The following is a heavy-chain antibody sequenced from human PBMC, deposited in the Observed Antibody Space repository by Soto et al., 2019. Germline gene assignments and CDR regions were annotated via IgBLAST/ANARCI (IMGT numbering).Heavy chain of an antibody. Sequence: EVQLVESGGGVVRPGGSLRLSCAASGFTFDDYGMSWVRQAPGKGLEWVSGINWNGGSTGYADSVKGRFTISRDNAKNALYLEMTMLRAEDTALYYCASGRRGSYAGGFDPWGQGTLVTVSS. V-gene: IGHV3-20*04. CDR3: ASGRRGSYAGGFDP. CDR1: GFTFDDYG. D-gene: IGHD1-26*01. CDR2: INWNGGST. J-gene: IGHJ5*02.